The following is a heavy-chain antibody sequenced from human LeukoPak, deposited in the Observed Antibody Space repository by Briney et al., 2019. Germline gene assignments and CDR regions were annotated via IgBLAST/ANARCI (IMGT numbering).Heavy chain of an antibody. V-gene: IGHV4-34*01. Sequence: SETLSLTCAVYGGSFSGYYWSWIRQPPGKGLEWIGEINHSGSTNYNPSLKSRVTISVDTSKNQFSLKLSSVTAADTAVYYCARLQPGIAAAGEKFDPWGQGTLVTVSS. CDR1: GGSFSGYY. J-gene: IGHJ5*02. CDR3: ARLQPGIAAAGEKFDP. CDR2: INHSGST. D-gene: IGHD6-13*01.